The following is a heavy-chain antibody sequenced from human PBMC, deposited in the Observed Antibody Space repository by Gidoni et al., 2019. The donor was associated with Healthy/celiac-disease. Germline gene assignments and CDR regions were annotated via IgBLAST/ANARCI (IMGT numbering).Heavy chain of an antibody. V-gene: IGHV3-30-3*01. Sequence: QVQLVESGGGVVQPGRSLRLSCAASGFTFSSYAMHWVRQAPGKGLEWVAVISYDGSDKYYADSVKGRFTISRDNSKNTLYLQMNSLRAEDTAVYYCAREEGRNLIGGYWGQGTLVTVSS. J-gene: IGHJ4*02. CDR2: ISYDGSDK. CDR1: GFTFSSYA. CDR3: AREEGRNLIGGY. D-gene: IGHD3-10*01.